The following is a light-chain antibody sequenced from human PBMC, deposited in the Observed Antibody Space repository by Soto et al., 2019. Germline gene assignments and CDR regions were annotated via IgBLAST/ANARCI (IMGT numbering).Light chain of an antibody. J-gene: IGKJ1*01. CDR2: DAS. V-gene: IGKV3-20*01. CDR1: QTVRNNY. Sequence: EFVLTQSPGTLSLSPGERSTLSFRSSQTVRNNYLAWYQQKPGQAPRLLIHDASSRATGIPDRFSGSGSGTDFTLTISRLEPEDFAVYYCHQYDSWTFGQGTKVDI. CDR3: HQYDSWT.